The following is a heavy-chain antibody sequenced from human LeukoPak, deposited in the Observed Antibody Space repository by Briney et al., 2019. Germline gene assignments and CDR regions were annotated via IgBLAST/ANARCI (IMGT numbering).Heavy chain of an antibody. Sequence: SETLSLTCTVSGGSISSYYWSWIRQPPGKGLEWIGYIYYSGSTNYNPSLKSRVTISVDASKNQFSLKLSSVTAADTAVYYCARAEYYFDYWGQGTLVTVSS. CDR3: ARAEYYFDY. D-gene: IGHD3-10*01. V-gene: IGHV4-59*01. CDR2: IYYSGST. CDR1: GGSISSYY. J-gene: IGHJ4*02.